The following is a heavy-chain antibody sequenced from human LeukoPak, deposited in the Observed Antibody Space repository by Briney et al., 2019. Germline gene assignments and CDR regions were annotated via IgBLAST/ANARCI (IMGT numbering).Heavy chain of an antibody. J-gene: IGHJ4*02. CDR3: AKAEYDCGGDCYIERLLDY. CDR2: ISGSGGST. V-gene: IGHV3-23*01. CDR1: GFTFSSYA. Sequence: GGSLRLSCAASGFTFSSYAMSWVRQAPGKGLEWVSAISGSGGSTYYADSVKGRFTISRDNSKNTLYLQMNSLRAEDTAVYYCAKAEYDCGGDCYIERLLDYWGQGTLVTVSS. D-gene: IGHD2-21*02.